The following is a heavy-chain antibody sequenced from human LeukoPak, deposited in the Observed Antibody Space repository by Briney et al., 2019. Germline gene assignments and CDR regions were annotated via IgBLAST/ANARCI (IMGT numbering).Heavy chain of an antibody. CDR1: RFTFSSYS. V-gene: IGHV3-21*04. Sequence: TGGSLRLSCAPSRFTFSSYSINWVCQAPGKGLEWVSSISSGSSHIFYEDSVKGRFTISRDNSKNTLYLQMNSLRAEDTAVYYCAKVPDTVTTQVFDYWGQGTLVTVSS. D-gene: IGHD4-17*01. CDR2: ISSGSSHI. J-gene: IGHJ4*02. CDR3: AKVPDTVTTQVFDY.